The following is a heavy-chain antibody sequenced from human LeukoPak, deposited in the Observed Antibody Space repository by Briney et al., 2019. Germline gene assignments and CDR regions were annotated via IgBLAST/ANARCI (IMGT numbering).Heavy chain of an antibody. CDR1: GYTFSDNY. V-gene: IGHV1-2*02. CDR3: AREFMRLTAFDI. Sequence: ASVKVSCKASGYTFSDNYIHWVRQAPGQGLEWMGWINPNSGGTNYGENFQGRVTLTRDTSISTAYMDLSSLISDDTAVYYCAREFMRLTAFDIWGQGTMVTVSS. D-gene: IGHD6-19*01. CDR2: INPNSGGT. J-gene: IGHJ3*02.